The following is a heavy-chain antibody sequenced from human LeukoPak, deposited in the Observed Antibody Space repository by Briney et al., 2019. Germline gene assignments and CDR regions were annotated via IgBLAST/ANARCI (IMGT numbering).Heavy chain of an antibody. J-gene: IGHJ4*02. V-gene: IGHV1-2*02. CDR1: GYTFTGYY. CDR3: ERARRDGCFDY. D-gene: IGHD5-24*01. CDR2: INPNSGGT. Sequence: ASVKVSCKASGYTFTGYYMHWVRQAPAQGLEWVGWINPNSGGTNYAQKFQGRVSMNRDTSISTAYMELSRLRSDDTAVYYCERARRDGCFDYWGQGTLVTV.